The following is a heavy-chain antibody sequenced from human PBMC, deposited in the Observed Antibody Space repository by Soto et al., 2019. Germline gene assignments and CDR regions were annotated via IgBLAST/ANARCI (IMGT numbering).Heavy chain of an antibody. CDR1: GFILSSYG. D-gene: IGHD6-13*01. CDR3: ARVRSSSWPYYYYGMDV. V-gene: IGHV3-33*01. J-gene: IGHJ6*02. CDR2: IWDDGSNQ. Sequence: QEQLAESGGGVVQPGRSLRLSCVASGFILSSYGMHWVRQAPGKGVEWVAVIWDDGSNQYYADSVKGRFTISRDNSKNTLYLQMNSLRAEDTAVYYCARVRSSSWPYYYYGMDVWGQGTTVTVSS.